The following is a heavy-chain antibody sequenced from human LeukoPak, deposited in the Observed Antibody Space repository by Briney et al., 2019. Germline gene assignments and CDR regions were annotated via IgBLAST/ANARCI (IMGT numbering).Heavy chain of an antibody. V-gene: IGHV3-23*01. CDR2: ISGSGGST. CDR1: RFTFSSYA. D-gene: IGHD6-13*01. J-gene: IGHJ4*02. CDR3: ARGRASSLYSSSWPDY. Sequence: GGSLRLSCAASRFTFSSYAMSWVRQAPGKGLEWVSAISGSGGSTYYADSVKGRFTISRDNSKNTLYLQMNSLRAEDTAVYYCARGRASSLYSSSWPDYWGQGTLVTVSS.